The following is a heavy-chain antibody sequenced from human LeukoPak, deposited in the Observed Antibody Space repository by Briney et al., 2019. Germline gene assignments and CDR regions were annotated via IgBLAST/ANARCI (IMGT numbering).Heavy chain of an antibody. V-gene: IGHV5-10-1*01. Sequence: GESLKISCKGSGYSFTSYWISWVRQMPGKGLEWMGRIDPSDSYTNYSPSFQGHVTILADKSISTAYLQWSSLKASDTAMYYCARRRSGYDYAFDIWGQGTMVTVSS. CDR3: ARRRSGYDYAFDI. CDR2: IDPSDSYT. J-gene: IGHJ3*02. D-gene: IGHD5-12*01. CDR1: GYSFTSYW.